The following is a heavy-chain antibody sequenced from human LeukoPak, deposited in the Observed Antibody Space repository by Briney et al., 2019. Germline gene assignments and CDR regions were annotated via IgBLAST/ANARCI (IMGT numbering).Heavy chain of an antibody. CDR3: ARRSDSGSDDGEDYFDY. J-gene: IGHJ4*02. Sequence: SETLSLACTVSGGSINSGTFYGGWIPHPPGRGLWWIGSFYNDGSSYYNPSLKSRVTTSVDTSKNQFSLKLTSVTAADTAVYFCARRSDSGSDDGEDYFDYWGQGTLVTVSS. CDR1: GGSINSGTFY. V-gene: IGHV4-39*01. D-gene: IGHD1-26*01. CDR2: FYNDGSS.